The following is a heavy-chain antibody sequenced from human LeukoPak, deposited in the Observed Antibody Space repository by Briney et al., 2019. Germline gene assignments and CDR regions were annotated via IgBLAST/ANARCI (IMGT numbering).Heavy chain of an antibody. J-gene: IGHJ4*02. CDR1: GYTFISHW. D-gene: IGHD3-10*01. V-gene: IGHV5-51*01. Sequence: PGESLKISCKGSGYTFISHWIGWVRQLPGKGLEWMGTIYPGDSDTRYSPSFQGQVTISVDNSINTAYLQWSSLKASDTAMYYCARRDGSGSYYKVVYWGQGTLVTVSS. CDR3: ARRDGSGSYYKVVY. CDR2: IYPGDSDT.